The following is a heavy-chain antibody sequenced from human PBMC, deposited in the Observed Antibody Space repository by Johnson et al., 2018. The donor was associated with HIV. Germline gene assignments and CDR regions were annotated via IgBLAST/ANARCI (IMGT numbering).Heavy chain of an antibody. J-gene: IGHJ3*02. V-gene: IGHV3-30-3*01. CDR1: GFTFSSYA. CDR2: ISYDGSNK. CDR3: ARARDSWSSSWLSRDNAFDI. Sequence: QMQLVESGGGLVQPGRSLRLSCAASGFTFSSYAMHWVRQAPGKGLEWVAVISYDGSNKYYADSVKGRFTISRDNSKNTLYLQMNSLRAEDTAVYYCARARDSWSSSWLSRDNAFDIWGQGTMVTVSS. D-gene: IGHD6-13*01.